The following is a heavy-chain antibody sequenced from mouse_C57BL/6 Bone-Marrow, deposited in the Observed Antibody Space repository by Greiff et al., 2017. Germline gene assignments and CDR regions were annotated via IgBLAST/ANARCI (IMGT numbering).Heavy chain of an antibody. D-gene: IGHD1-1*01. V-gene: IGHV14-4*01. J-gene: IGHJ2*01. CDR2: IDPENGDT. CDR1: GFNIKDDY. CDR3: THYYGSDY. Sequence: VQLKESGAELVRPGASVKLSCTASGFNIKDDYMHWVKQRPEQGLEWIGWIDPENGDTEYASKFQGKATITADTSSNTAYLQLSSLTSEDTAVYYYTHYYGSDYWGQGTTLTVSS.